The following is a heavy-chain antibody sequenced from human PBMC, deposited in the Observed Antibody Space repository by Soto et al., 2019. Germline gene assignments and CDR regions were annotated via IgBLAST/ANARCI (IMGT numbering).Heavy chain of an antibody. Sequence: EVQLVESGGGLIQPGGSLRLSCAVSGFTVSNNYMSWVRQAPGKGLEGVSVIYSGGYTAYGDSVKGRFTISRDNSKNTLYLQTNSRRAAARGFYSGAPLGGGGGYWGQGTLVTVSS. CDR3: APLGGGGGY. V-gene: IGHV3-53*01. D-gene: IGHD3-16*01. J-gene: IGHJ4*02. CDR2: IYSGGYT. CDR1: GFTVSNNY.